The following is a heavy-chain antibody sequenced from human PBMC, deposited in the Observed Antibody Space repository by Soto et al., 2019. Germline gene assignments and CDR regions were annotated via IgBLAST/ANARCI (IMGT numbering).Heavy chain of an antibody. J-gene: IGHJ4*02. D-gene: IGHD3-22*01. CDR3: ARGSDYYDSSGYYFHQGYYFDY. V-gene: IGHV4-34*01. CDR2: VNHSGST. Sequence: SETLSLTCAVYGGSFSGYYWSWIRQPPGKGLEWIGEVNHSGSTNYNPSLKSRVTISVDTSKNQFSLKLSSVTAADTAVYYCARGSDYYDSSGYYFHQGYYFDYWGQGTLVTVSS. CDR1: GGSFSGYY.